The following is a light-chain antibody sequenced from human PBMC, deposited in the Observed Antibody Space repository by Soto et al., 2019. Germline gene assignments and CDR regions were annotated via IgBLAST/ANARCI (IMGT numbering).Light chain of an antibody. Sequence: ERVLTQSPATLSVSLGDSATLSCRAGQSVSLSLAWYQMRPGQPPRLLIYGASTRATDIPARFRGTGSGTDFTLTISSLQSEDFAVYFCQQYHIWPSWTFGQGTKV. V-gene: IGKV3-15*01. CDR2: GAS. CDR3: QQYHIWPSWT. CDR1: QSVSLS. J-gene: IGKJ1*01.